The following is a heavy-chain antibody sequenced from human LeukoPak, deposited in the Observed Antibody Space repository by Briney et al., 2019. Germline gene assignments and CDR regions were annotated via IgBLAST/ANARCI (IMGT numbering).Heavy chain of an antibody. Sequence: PGGSLRLSCAASGYTFSDFTVNWVRQAPGKGLESVSSISVRSDYRYYADSVRGRFTISRDDARDSLFLQMNSLRAEDTAVYFCVRLRRNNDRSGYYYYYDYWGQGTLVTVSS. CDR3: VRLRRNNDRSGYYYYYDY. CDR2: ISVRSDYR. V-gene: IGHV3-21*01. CDR1: GYTFSDFT. J-gene: IGHJ4*02. D-gene: IGHD3-22*01.